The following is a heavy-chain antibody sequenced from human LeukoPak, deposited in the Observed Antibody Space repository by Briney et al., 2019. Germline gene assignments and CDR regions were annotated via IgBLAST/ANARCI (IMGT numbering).Heavy chain of an antibody. Sequence: QPGGSLRLSCAASGFTFSSYEMSWVRQAPGKGLEWVSCISSSGSTIYYADSVKGRFTISRDNAKNSLYLQMNSLRAEDTAVYYCAKSGITPPYWGQGTLVTVSS. D-gene: IGHD2-15*01. V-gene: IGHV3-48*03. CDR2: ISSSGSTI. CDR3: AKSGITPPY. J-gene: IGHJ4*02. CDR1: GFTFSSYE.